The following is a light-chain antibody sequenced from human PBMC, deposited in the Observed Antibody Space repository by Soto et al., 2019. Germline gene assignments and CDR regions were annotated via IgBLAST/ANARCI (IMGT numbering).Light chain of an antibody. Sequence: QSVVTQPPSLSAAPGQKVTISCSGSISNIGGNSVSWYQQLPGTAPKLLIYDDNKRPSGIPDRFSGSKSGTSATLGITGFQTGDEADYYCGSWDSSLSAYVFGTGTKVTVL. CDR1: ISNIGGNS. V-gene: IGLV1-51*01. CDR3: GSWDSSLSAYV. CDR2: DDN. J-gene: IGLJ1*01.